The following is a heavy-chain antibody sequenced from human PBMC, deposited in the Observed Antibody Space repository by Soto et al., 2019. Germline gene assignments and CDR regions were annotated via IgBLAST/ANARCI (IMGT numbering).Heavy chain of an antibody. J-gene: IGHJ3*02. D-gene: IGHD2-2*01. CDR2: IIPIFGPA. Sequence: QVQLVQSGAEVKKPGSSVKVSCKASGGTFSSYAISWVRQDPGQGLAWMGGIIPIFGPANYAQKFQGRVTITADESTSTAYMELSSLRAEDTAVYYCTSSTPDAFDIWGRGTIVTVSS. CDR3: TSSTPDAFDI. CDR1: GGTFSSYA. V-gene: IGHV1-69*01.